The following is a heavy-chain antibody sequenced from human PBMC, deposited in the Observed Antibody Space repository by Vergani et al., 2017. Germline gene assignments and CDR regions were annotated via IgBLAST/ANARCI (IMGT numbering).Heavy chain of an antibody. J-gene: IGHJ4*02. CDR2: ISYDGSKK. Sequence: VQLVESGGGVVQPGRSLRLSCAASGFTFSSYAMHWVRQAPGKGLEWVAVISYDGSKKYYADSVKGRFTISRDNSKNTLYLQMNSLRAEDTAVYYCARGDTTTYYFDYWGQGTLVTVSS. CDR1: GFTFSSYA. V-gene: IGHV3-30-3*01. D-gene: IGHD4-17*01. CDR3: ARGDTTTYYFDY.